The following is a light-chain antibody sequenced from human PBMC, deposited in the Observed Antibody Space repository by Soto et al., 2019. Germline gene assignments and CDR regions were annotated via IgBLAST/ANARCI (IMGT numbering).Light chain of an antibody. J-gene: IGLJ1*01. CDR1: SSDVGGYNY. Sequence: QSVLTQPPSVFRSPGPSLTIPCTGTSSDVGGYNYVSWYQQHPGKAPKLMSYDVSKRPSGVPDRFSGSKSGNTASLTISGLQSEDEDAYSCGSYALSLYVAGSGTKVPVL. CDR2: DVS. V-gene: IGLV2-11*01. CDR3: GSYALSLYV.